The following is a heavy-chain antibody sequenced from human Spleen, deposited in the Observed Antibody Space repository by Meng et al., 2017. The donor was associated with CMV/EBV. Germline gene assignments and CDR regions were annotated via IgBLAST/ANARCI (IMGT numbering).Heavy chain of an antibody. J-gene: IGHJ5*02. CDR2: VYYTGTT. V-gene: IGHV4-31*03. CDR1: GGSISTNSHY. CDR3: SRESLVAH. Sequence: SETLSLTCTVSGGSISTNSHYWSWIRQYPGRGLEWIGYVYYTGTTYYNPSLKSRLTMSVDTSRNQFSLRLNSVTAADTAVYYCSRESLVAHWGQGTLVTVSS.